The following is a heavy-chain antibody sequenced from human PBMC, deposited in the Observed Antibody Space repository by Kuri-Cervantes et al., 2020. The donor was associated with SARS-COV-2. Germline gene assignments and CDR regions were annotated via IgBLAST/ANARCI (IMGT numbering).Heavy chain of an antibody. CDR1: GGSFSGYY. J-gene: IGHJ4*02. CDR2: INHSGST. CDR3: AREGSGWPELGY. D-gene: IGHD6-19*01. V-gene: IGHV4-34*01. Sequence: SQTLSLTCAVYGGSFSGYYWSWIRQPPGKGLEWIGEINHSGSTNYNPSLKSRVTISVDTSKNQFSLKLSSVTAADTAVYYCAREGSGWPELGYGGQGTLVTVSS.